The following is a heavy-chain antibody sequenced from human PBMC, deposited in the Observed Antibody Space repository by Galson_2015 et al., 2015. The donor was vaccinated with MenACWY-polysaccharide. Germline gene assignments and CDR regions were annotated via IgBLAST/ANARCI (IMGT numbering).Heavy chain of an antibody. D-gene: IGHD1-26*01. J-gene: IGHJ4*02. CDR2: IYWDGEK. Sequence: PALVKPTQTLSLTCTFSGFSVTATGVGVGWIRQPPGKAPEWLAPIYWDGEKRLSPSLGARLTITKDTSRDQVVLTMTDMDPVDTATYYCVRLLGGVSFDSWGQGTL. CDR1: GFSVTATGVG. CDR3: VRLLGGVSFDS. V-gene: IGHV2-5*02.